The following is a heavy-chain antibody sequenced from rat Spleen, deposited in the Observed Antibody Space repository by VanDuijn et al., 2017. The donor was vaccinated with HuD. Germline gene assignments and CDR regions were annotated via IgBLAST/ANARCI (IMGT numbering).Heavy chain of an antibody. J-gene: IGHJ2*01. CDR3: ARARSDWSPDY. CDR2: INKDSSTI. D-gene: IGHD4-2*01. V-gene: IGHV4-2*01. CDR1: GFIFNNYW. Sequence: EVKLVESGGGLVQPGRSLKLSCAASGFIFNNYWMGWVRQAPGKGLEWIGEINKDSSTINCTPSLKDKFTISRDNAQNTLYLQMSKLGSEDTAIYYCARARSDWSPDYWGQGVMVTVSS.